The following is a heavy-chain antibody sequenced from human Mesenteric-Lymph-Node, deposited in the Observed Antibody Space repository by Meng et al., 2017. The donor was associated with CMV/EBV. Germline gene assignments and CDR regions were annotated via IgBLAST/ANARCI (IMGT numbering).Heavy chain of an antibody. D-gene: IGHD2-15*01. CDR1: GGSFSGYY. V-gene: IGHV4-34*01. CDR3: ARGRGYCSGGSCYWFDP. J-gene: IGHJ5*02. CDR2: INHSGST. Sequence: YGGSFSGYYWSWIRQPPGKGLEWIGEINHSGSTNYNPSLKSRVTISVDTSKNQFSLKLSSVTAADTAVYYCARGRGYCSGGSCYWFDPWGQGTLVTVS.